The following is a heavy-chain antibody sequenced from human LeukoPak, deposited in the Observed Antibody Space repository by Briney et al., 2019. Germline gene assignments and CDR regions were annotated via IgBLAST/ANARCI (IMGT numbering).Heavy chain of an antibody. CDR3: ARNAGSGYLHDY. D-gene: IGHD3-10*01. CDR1: GFTFSSYG. CDR2: IRYDGSNK. Sequence: GGSLRLSCAASGFTFSSYGMHWVRQAPGKGLEWVAFIRYDGSNKYYADSVKGRFTISRDNSKNTLYLQMNSLRAEDTAVYYCARNAGSGYLHDYWGQGTLVTVSS. V-gene: IGHV3-30*02. J-gene: IGHJ4*02.